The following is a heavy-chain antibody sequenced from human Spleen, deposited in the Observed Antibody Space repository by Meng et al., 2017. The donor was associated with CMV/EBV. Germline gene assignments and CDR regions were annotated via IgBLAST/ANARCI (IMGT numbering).Heavy chain of an antibody. CDR2: INPNSGGT. CDR1: GYTFTGYY. V-gene: IGHV1-2*02. Sequence: ASVKVSCKASGYTFTGYYMHWVRQAPGQGLEWMGWINPNSGGTNYAQKFQGRVTKTRDTSISTAYMDLSRLRSDDTAVYYCARDLRDPDNWFDPWGQGTLVTVSS. J-gene: IGHJ5*02. CDR3: ARDLRDPDNWFDP.